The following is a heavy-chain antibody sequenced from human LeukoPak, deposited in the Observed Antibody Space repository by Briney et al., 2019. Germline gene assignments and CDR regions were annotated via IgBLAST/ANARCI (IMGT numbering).Heavy chain of an antibody. D-gene: IGHD3-3*01. CDR1: GYTFTGYY. Sequence: GASVKLSCNASGYTFTGYYIHCVRQAPGQGLEWMGWINPNSGGTNYAQKFQGRGTMTRDRSSSTAYMELSRLRFGERVVYYAARGPRITIFGVVMANDAFDIWGQGTMVTVSS. CDR2: INPNSGGT. CDR3: ARGPRITIFGVVMANDAFDI. V-gene: IGHV1-2*02. J-gene: IGHJ3*02.